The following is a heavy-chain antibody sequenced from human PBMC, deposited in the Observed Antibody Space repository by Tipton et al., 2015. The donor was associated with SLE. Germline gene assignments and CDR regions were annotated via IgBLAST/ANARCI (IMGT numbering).Heavy chain of an antibody. V-gene: IGHV4-34*01. CDR3: ARYGPGVTHFDY. Sequence: TLSLTCAVYGGPFSGYYWSWIRQHPGKGLEWIGYIYYSGSTYYNPSLKSRVTISVDTSKNQFSLKLSSVTAADTAVYYCARYGPGVTHFDYWGQGTLVTVSS. J-gene: IGHJ4*02. CDR2: IYYSGST. CDR1: GGPFSGYY. D-gene: IGHD2-21*02.